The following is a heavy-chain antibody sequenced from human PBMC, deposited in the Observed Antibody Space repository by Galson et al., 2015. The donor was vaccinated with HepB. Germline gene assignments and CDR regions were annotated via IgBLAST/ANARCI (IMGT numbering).Heavy chain of an antibody. CDR1: GFDFNDSS. J-gene: IGHJ5*02. CDR2: ISFDGRNS. CDR3: ARSAAGRTATTTLA. Sequence: SLRLSCAASGFDFNDSSMHWVRQSPGKGLEWVAGISFDGRNSYYADSVKGRFIISRDSSKKTAYLQMNSLRSKDTAVYYCARSAAGRTATTTLAWGQGILVTVSS. V-gene: IGHV3-30-3*01. D-gene: IGHD4-17*01.